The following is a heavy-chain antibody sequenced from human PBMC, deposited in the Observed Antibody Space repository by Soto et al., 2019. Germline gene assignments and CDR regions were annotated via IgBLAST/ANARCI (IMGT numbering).Heavy chain of an antibody. CDR1: GFTFTNYA. J-gene: IGHJ4*02. Sequence: GGSLRLSCAASGFTFTNYAMSWVRQAPGKGLEWISAISGNGGTTYFADSMEGRFSVSRDNSKDTLYLQMNNLRPEDTAVYYCAGGDSGSFDSWGQGTLVTVSS. CDR3: AGGDSGSFDS. V-gene: IGHV3-23*01. CDR2: ISGNGGTT. D-gene: IGHD3-16*01.